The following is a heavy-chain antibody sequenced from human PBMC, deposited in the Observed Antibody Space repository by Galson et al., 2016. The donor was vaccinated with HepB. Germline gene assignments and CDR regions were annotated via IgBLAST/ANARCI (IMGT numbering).Heavy chain of an antibody. CDR3: ARDPGEINARDPIDI. D-gene: IGHD1-14*01. J-gene: IGHJ3*02. V-gene: IGHV1-18*01. CDR2: ISPDNGNT. Sequence: QSGAEVKKPGESLKISCKAYGYTFTRNGISWVRQAPGQGLEWMGWISPDNGNTNYAREFQGRVTMTTDTSTTTAHMELRSLRSDDTAMYYCARDPGEINARDPIDIWGQGTLVTVSS. CDR1: GYTFTRNG.